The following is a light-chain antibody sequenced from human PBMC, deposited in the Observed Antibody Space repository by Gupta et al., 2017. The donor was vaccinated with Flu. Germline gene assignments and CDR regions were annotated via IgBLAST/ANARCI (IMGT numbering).Light chain of an antibody. CDR3: QHYNNWPPWT. V-gene: IGKV3-15*01. CDR1: QSVSSS. J-gene: IGKJ1*01. Sequence: IVLTQSTATMSVSPGERATLSCRASQSVSSSLAWYQQKPGQAPRLLIYGTSTRATGIPARFSGSGSGTEFTLTISSLQSEDFAVYYCQHYNNWPPWTFGQGTKVEIK. CDR2: GTS.